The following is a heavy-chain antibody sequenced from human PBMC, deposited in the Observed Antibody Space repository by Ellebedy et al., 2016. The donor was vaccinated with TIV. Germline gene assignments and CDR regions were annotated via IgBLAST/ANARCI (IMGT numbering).Heavy chain of an antibody. V-gene: IGHV3-30-3*01. J-gene: IGHJ3*02. D-gene: IGHD1-26*01. Sequence: GESLKISCAASGFTFSSYAMHWVRQAPGKGLEWVAVISYDGSNKYYADSVKGRFTISRDNSKNTLYLQMNSLRAEDTAVYYCARPYLHYDAFDIWGQGTMVTVSS. CDR2: ISYDGSNK. CDR3: ARPYLHYDAFDI. CDR1: GFTFSSYA.